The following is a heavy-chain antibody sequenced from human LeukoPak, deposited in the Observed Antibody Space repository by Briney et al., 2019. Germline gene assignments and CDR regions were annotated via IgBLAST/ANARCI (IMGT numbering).Heavy chain of an antibody. V-gene: IGHV3-30*02. D-gene: IGHD4-17*01. CDR1: EFTIGNFD. Sequence: GGSLTLSCAASEFTIGNFDMQWVRQALGKGLEWVASIKFDERNSYYAASVRGRFSISRDNSKNTLYLQMNSLRAEDTAVYYCALLYGDYVREGRTYFDLWGRGTLVTVSS. CDR2: IKFDERNS. J-gene: IGHJ2*01. CDR3: ALLYGDYVREGRTYFDL.